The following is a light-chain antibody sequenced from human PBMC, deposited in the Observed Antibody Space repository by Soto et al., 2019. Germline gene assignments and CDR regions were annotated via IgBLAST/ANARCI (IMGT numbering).Light chain of an antibody. CDR1: TSDIGSYNY. Sequence: QSALTQPASVSGSPGQSITITCTGTTSDIGSYNYVSWYLQDPGKAPKLIIYDVSYRPSGVSNRFSGSKSGNTASLTISAPQAEDEVDYYCSSYTSSSTYVFGTGTKVTVL. CDR3: SSYTSSSTYV. V-gene: IGLV2-14*01. CDR2: DVS. J-gene: IGLJ1*01.